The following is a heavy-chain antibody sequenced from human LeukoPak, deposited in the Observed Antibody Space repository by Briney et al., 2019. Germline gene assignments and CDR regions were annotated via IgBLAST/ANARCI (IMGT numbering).Heavy chain of an antibody. CDR1: GFTVSSNY. V-gene: IGHV3-66*01. CDR3: AREDSSGYYIGRAFDI. CDR2: IYSGGST. J-gene: IGHJ3*02. D-gene: IGHD3-22*01. Sequence: GGSLRLSCAASGFTVSSNYMSWVRQAPGKGLEWVSVIYSGGSTYYADSVKGRFTISRDNSKNTLYLQMNSLRAEDTAVYYCAREDSSGYYIGRAFDIWGQGTMVTVSS.